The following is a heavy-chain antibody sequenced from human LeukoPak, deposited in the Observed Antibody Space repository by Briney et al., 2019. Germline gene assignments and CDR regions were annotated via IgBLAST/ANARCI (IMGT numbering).Heavy chain of an antibody. Sequence: PGGSLRLSCAASGFTVSSNYMSWVRQAPGKGLEWVSIIYSGGTTYYADSVKGRFTISRDTSKNTLYLQMNSLRAEHTAVYYCARDSSSGYYTFDYWGQGTLVTVSS. CDR1: GFTVSSNY. V-gene: IGHV3-53*01. D-gene: IGHD3-22*01. CDR3: ARDSSSGYYTFDY. J-gene: IGHJ4*02. CDR2: IYSGGTT.